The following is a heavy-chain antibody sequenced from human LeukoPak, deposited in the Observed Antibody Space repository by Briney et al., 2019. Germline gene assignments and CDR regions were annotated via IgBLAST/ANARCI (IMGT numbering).Heavy chain of an antibody. CDR3: ARSNQADDY. CDR2: INPGGSSI. CDR1: GFTFSSYW. V-gene: IGHV3-74*01. J-gene: IGHJ4*02. Sequence: GGSLRLSCAASGFTFSSYWMHWVRQVPGKGLVWVTRINPGGSSITYADSVKGRFTISRDNAKNALYLQMDSLRAEDTGVYYCARSNQADDYWGQGTLVTVSS. D-gene: IGHD1-14*01.